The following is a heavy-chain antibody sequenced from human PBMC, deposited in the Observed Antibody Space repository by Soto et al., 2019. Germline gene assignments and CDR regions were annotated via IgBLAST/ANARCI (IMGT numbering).Heavy chain of an antibody. Sequence: ALVKVSCKASGYTFTSYSMHWVLQAPGQRLEWMGWINAGNGNTKYSQKFQGRVTITRDTSASTAYMELSSLRSEDTAVYYCASLPRRGDAFDIWGQGTMVTVSS. CDR1: GYTFTSYS. CDR3: ASLPRRGDAFDI. J-gene: IGHJ3*02. CDR2: INAGNGNT. V-gene: IGHV1-3*01.